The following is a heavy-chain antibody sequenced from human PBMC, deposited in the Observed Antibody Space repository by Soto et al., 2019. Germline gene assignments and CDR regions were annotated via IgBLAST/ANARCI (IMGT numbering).Heavy chain of an antibody. CDR1: GGSISSGGYY. CDR3: ARGAERLNQNIRRPPDAFDI. CDR2: IYYSGST. J-gene: IGHJ3*02. Sequence: QVQLQESGPGLVKPSQTLSLTCTVSGGSISSGGYYWSWIRQHPGKGLEWIGYIYYSGSTYYNPSLKSRVTISVDTSKNQFSLKLSSVTAADTAVYYCARGAERLNQNIRRPPDAFDIWGQGTMVTVSS. D-gene: IGHD3-3*01. V-gene: IGHV4-31*03.